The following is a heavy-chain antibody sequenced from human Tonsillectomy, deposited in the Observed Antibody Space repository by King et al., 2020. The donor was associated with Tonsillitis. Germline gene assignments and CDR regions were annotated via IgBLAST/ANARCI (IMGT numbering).Heavy chain of an antibody. Sequence: VQLVESGGGLVQPGRSLRLSCAAFGFTFDDNAMHWVRQAPGKGLEWVSGISWNSGNIDYADSVKGRFTISRDNAKNSLYLQMNSLRAEDTALYYCAKGLYCGSSNCYMGGLTYGMDVWGQGTTVTVSS. J-gene: IGHJ6*02. CDR1: GFTFDDNA. D-gene: IGHD2-2*02. CDR2: ISWNSGNI. V-gene: IGHV3-9*01. CDR3: AKGLYCGSSNCYMGGLTYGMDV.